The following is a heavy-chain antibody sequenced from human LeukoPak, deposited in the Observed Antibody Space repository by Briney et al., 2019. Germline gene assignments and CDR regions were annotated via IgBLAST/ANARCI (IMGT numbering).Heavy chain of an antibody. V-gene: IGHV1-46*01. Sequence: EASVKVSCKASGYTFTSYYMHWVRQAPGQGLEWMGIINPSGGSTSYAQKFQGRVTITADESTSTAYMELGSLRSDDTAVYYCARDKKSKYQPLNGFDIWGQGTMVTVSS. D-gene: IGHD2-2*01. CDR1: GYTFTSYY. CDR2: INPSGGST. J-gene: IGHJ3*02. CDR3: ARDKKSKYQPLNGFDI.